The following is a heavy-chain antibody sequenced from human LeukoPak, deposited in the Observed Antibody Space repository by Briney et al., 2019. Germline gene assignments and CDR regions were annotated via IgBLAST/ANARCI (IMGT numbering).Heavy chain of an antibody. Sequence: GGSLRLSCVASGFTFSSHWMTWVRQAPGKGLEWVATINQDGSEKYYVDSVKGRFTISRDNAKNTLYLQMNSLRAEDTAVYYCARVAGGIKNDWYFDLWGRGTLVTVSS. V-gene: IGHV3-7*03. D-gene: IGHD1-26*01. CDR1: GFTFSSHW. CDR3: ARVAGGIKNDWYFDL. CDR2: INQDGSEK. J-gene: IGHJ2*01.